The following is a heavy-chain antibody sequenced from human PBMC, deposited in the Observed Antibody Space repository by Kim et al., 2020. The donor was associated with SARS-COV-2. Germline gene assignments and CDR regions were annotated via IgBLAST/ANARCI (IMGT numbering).Heavy chain of an antibody. CDR1: GFTFSSYA. J-gene: IGHJ6*02. D-gene: IGHD6-19*01. CDR2: ISGSGGST. Sequence: GGSLRLSCAASGFTFSSYAMSWVRQAPGKGLEWVSAISGSGGSTYYADSVKGRFTISRDNSKNTLYLQMNSLRAEDTAVYYCALIAVAHYYYGMDVWGQGTTVTVSS. CDR3: ALIAVAHYYYGMDV. V-gene: IGHV3-23*01.